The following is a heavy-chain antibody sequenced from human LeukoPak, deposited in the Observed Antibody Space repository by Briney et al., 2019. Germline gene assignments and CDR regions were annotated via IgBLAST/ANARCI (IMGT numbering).Heavy chain of an antibody. CDR2: INLNGGQK. Sequence: PGGSLRLSCTPSGFTFSNYWMSWVRQAPGKGLEWVANINLNGGQKSYVDSVKGRFTISRDSTKNSLDLQMNSLRAEDTAVYYCARFPARYYDSSGWHDAFDIWGQGTMVIVSS. V-gene: IGHV3-7*03. CDR1: GFTFSNYW. CDR3: ARFPARYYDSSGWHDAFDI. D-gene: IGHD3-22*01. J-gene: IGHJ3*02.